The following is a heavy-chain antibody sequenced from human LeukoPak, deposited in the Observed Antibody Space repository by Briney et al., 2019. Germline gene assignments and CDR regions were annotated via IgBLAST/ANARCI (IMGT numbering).Heavy chain of an antibody. D-gene: IGHD3-22*01. CDR2: ISGSGGST. Sequence: GGSLRLSCAASGFTFSSYAMSWVRQAPGKGLEWVSAISGSGGSTYYAVKGRFTISRDNSKNTLYLQMNSLRAEDTAVYYCAKDKKTYYYDSSGYPYFQHWGQGTLVTVSS. J-gene: IGHJ1*01. CDR1: GFTFSSYA. CDR3: AKDKKTYYYDSSGYPYFQH. V-gene: IGHV3-23*01.